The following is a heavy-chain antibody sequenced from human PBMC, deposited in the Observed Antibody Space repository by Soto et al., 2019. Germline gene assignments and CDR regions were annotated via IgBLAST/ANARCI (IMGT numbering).Heavy chain of an antibody. CDR2: IYYSGRT. CDR1: GESISSSSYY. V-gene: IGHV4-39*01. Sequence: PSETLSLSWIVSGESISSSSYYWGWIRQPPGKGLEWIGSIYYSGRTYYNPSFKSRVTISIDTSKNQFSLKLSSVTATDTAVYYCASMRTTVVTQTYFDYRGEAAPSTV. J-gene: IGHJ4*02. CDR3: ASMRTTVVTQTYFDY. D-gene: IGHD2-21*02.